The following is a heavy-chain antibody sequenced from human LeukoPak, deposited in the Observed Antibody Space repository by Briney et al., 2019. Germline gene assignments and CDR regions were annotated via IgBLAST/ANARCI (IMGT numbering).Heavy chain of an antibody. V-gene: IGHV4-30-2*01. CDR3: ARHGGRDLDY. CDR1: GGSISSGGYY. Sequence: SETLSLTCTVSGGSISSGGYYWSWIRQPPGKGLEWIGYIYHSGSTYYNPSLKSRVTISVDTSKNQFSLKLSSVTAADTAVYYCARHGGRDLDYWGQGTLVTVSS. CDR2: IYHSGST. J-gene: IGHJ4*02. D-gene: IGHD1-26*01.